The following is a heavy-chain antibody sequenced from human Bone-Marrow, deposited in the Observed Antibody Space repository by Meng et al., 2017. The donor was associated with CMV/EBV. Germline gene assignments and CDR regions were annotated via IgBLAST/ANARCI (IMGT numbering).Heavy chain of an antibody. D-gene: IGHD3-16*01. Sequence: ACKAPGGTFSSYDISWVRQAPGQGLEWMGGIIPIFGTANYAQKFQGRVTITADESTSTAYMELSSLRSEDTAVYYCARAWGGAQLDYWGQGTLVTVSS. V-gene: IGHV1-69*01. CDR3: ARAWGGAQLDY. CDR2: IIPIFGTA. CDR1: GGTFSSYD. J-gene: IGHJ4*02.